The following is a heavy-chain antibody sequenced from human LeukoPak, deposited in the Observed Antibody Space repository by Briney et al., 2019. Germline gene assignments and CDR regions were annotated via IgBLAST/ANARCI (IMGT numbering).Heavy chain of an antibody. Sequence: GGSLRLSCAASGFTFRSYGMHWVRQAPGKGLEWVSAISGSGGSTYYADSVKGRFTISRDNSKNTLYLQMNSLRAEDTAVYYCARDRPDYGDSLDYYYGMDVWGQGTTVTVSS. V-gene: IGHV3-23*01. CDR2: ISGSGGST. CDR3: ARDRPDYGDSLDYYYGMDV. CDR1: GFTFRSYG. D-gene: IGHD4-17*01. J-gene: IGHJ6*02.